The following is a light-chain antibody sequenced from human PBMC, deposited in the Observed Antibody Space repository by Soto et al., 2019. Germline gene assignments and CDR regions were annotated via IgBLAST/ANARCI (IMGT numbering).Light chain of an antibody. CDR3: QQYGSSHT. V-gene: IGKV3-20*01. CDR1: QSVSSSY. J-gene: IGKJ5*01. Sequence: TVLTQSPGTLSLYPRERTTLSCRTSQSVSSSYLAWYQQKPGQAPRLLIYGASSRATGIPDRFSGSGSGTDFTLTISRLEPEDFAVYYCQQYGSSHTFGQGTRLEIK. CDR2: GAS.